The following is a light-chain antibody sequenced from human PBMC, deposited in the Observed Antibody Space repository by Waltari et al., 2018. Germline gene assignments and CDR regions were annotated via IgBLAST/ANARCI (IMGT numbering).Light chain of an antibody. CDR3: QQYYSTLLT. V-gene: IGKV1-NL1*01. CDR1: QGISNS. Sequence: DIQMTQSPSSLSASVGHRVTIYCRASQGISNSLAWYQQKPGKAPKLLVYAASRLEGGVPSRFSGRGSGTDYTLTINSLQPEDFATYYCQQYYSTLLTFGGGTKVEIK. CDR2: AAS. J-gene: IGKJ4*01.